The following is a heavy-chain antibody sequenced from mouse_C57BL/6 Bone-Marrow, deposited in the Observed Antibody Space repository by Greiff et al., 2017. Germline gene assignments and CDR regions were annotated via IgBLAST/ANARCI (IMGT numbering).Heavy chain of an antibody. J-gene: IGHJ2*01. CDR3: ASQYYGSS. D-gene: IGHD1-1*01. CDR1: GYTFTDYY. V-gene: IGHV1-19*01. Sequence: EVKVVESGPVLVKPGASVKMSCKASGYTFTDYYMNWVKQSHGKSLEWIGVINPYNGGTSYNQKFKGKATLTVDKSSSTAYMELNSLTSEDSAVYYCASQYYGSSWGQGTTLTVSS. CDR2: INPYNGGT.